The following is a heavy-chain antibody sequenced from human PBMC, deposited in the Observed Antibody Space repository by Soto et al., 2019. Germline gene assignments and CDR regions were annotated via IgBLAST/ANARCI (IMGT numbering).Heavy chain of an antibody. J-gene: IGHJ3*02. D-gene: IGHD6-6*01. CDR1: GFTFSNYA. CDR2: ISGSDGNT. V-gene: IGHV3-23*01. Sequence: EVQLLESGGGLVQPGGSLRLSCAASGFTFSNYAMIWVRQAPGKGLEWVSAISGSDGNTYYADSVQGRFTISRDNSKNTLYLQMNSLRAEDTAVYYCARHSGSSAFDIWGQGTMVTVPS. CDR3: ARHSGSSAFDI.